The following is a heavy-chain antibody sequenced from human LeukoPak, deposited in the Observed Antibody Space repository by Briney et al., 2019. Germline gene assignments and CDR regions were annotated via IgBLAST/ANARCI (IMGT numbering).Heavy chain of an antibody. Sequence: GASVKVSCKASGHTFTGYYMHWVRQAPGQGLEWMGWINPNSGGTNYAQKFQGRVTMTRDTSISTAYMELSRLRSDDTAVYYCARELEGATIGYYYYGMDVWGQGTTITVSS. V-gene: IGHV1-2*02. CDR2: INPNSGGT. J-gene: IGHJ6*02. CDR1: GHTFTGYY. CDR3: ARELEGATIGYYYYGMDV. D-gene: IGHD1-26*01.